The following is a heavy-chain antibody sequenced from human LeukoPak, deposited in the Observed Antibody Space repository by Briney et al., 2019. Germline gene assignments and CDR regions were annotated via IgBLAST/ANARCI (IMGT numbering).Heavy chain of an antibody. J-gene: IGHJ4*02. V-gene: IGHV3-23*01. CDR3: EKALAGSSGWYQHEYYFDY. D-gene: IGHD6-19*01. Sequence: PGGSLRLSCAASGFTFSSYAMSWVRQAPGKGLEWDSAISGSGGSTYYADSVKGRFTISRDNSKNTLYLQMNSLRAEDTAVYYCEKALAGSSGWYQHEYYFDYWGQGTLVTVSS. CDR2: ISGSGGST. CDR1: GFTFSSYA.